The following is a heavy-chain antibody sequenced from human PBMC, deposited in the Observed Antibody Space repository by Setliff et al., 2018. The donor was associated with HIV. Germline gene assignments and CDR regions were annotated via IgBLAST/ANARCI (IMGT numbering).Heavy chain of an antibody. D-gene: IGHD3-9*01. CDR2: INTDTGNP. CDR1: GYTFTSYA. CDR3: ASFSGYIDWSTHNWFDP. Sequence: ASVKVSCKASGYTFTSYAMNWVRRAPGQGFEWMGWINTDTGNPTYAQDFTGRFVFSLDTSVSAAYLQINSLKAEDSAVYYCASFSGYIDWSTHNWFDPWGQGTLVTVSS. V-gene: IGHV7-4-1*02. J-gene: IGHJ5*02.